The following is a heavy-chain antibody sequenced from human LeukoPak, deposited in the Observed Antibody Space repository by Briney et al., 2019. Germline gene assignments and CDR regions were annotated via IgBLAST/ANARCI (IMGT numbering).Heavy chain of an antibody. D-gene: IGHD5-12*01. CDR2: IYSAGYT. V-gene: IGHV3-53*01. Sequence: GGSLTLSCAASGFTVSSDCMSWVRQAPGKGLEWVSAIYSAGYTYYADSVKGRFTISRDNSKNTLYLQMNSLRAEDTAVYYCARSIVTTIGFDYWGQGTLVTVSS. CDR1: GFTVSSDC. CDR3: ARSIVTTIGFDY. J-gene: IGHJ4*02.